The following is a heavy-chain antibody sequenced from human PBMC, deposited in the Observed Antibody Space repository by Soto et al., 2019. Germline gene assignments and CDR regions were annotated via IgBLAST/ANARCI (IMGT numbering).Heavy chain of an antibody. D-gene: IGHD2-21*02. CDR3: ARFCGGDCSPFDY. J-gene: IGHJ4*02. CDR1: GFTFSSYG. CDR2: IWPDGSKK. V-gene: IGHV3-33*01. Sequence: QVQLVESGGGVVQPGRSLRLSCAASGFTFSSYGVHWVRLAPGKGLEWVAVIWPDGSKKYYTDSVKGRFTVSRDNSKNTVYLQMNNLRAEDTALYYCARFCGGDCSPFDYWGQGTLVTVSS.